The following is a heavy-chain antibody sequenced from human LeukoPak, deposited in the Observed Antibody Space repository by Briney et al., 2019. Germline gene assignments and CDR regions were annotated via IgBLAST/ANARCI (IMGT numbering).Heavy chain of an antibody. D-gene: IGHD6-19*01. J-gene: IGHJ4*02. V-gene: IGHV3-48*03. CDR1: GFTFSSYE. CDR2: ISSSGSTI. Sequence: GGSLRLSCAASGFTFSSYEMNWVRQAPGKGLEWVSYISSSGSTIYYADSVKGRFTISRDNAKNSLYLQMNSLRAEDTAVYYCARGDSSGWYVGYWGQGTLVTLSS. CDR3: ARGDSSGWYVGY.